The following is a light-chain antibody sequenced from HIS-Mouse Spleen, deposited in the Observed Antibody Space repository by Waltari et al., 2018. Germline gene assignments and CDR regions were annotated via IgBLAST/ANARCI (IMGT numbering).Light chain of an antibody. CDR3: CSYAGSSTYV. V-gene: IGLV2-23*01. CDR1: SSEVGRYNL. CDR2: EGS. J-gene: IGLJ1*01. Sequence: QSALTQPASVSGSPGQSITISCTGTSSEVGRYNLVSWYQQHPGKAPKLMFYEGSKRPSGVSNRFSGSKSGNTASLTISGLQAEDEADYYCCSYAGSSTYVFGTGTKVTVL.